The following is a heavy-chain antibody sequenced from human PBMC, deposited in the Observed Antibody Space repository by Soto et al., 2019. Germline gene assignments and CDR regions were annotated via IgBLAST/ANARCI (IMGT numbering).Heavy chain of an antibody. D-gene: IGHD4-17*01. CDR1: GGSIDNYY. CDR3: ASGGTGGRTKVTTYAV. J-gene: IGHJ4*02. V-gene: IGHV4-59*01. Sequence: QVQLQESGAGLVKPSETLSLTCTVSGGSIDNYYWRWIRQPPGRGLEWIGFIYSSGSTNYNPSVKRRVTISAETSTNQVSLNLTSVTTAYTAVYYCASGGTGGRTKVTTYAVWGQGSRVTVSS. CDR2: IYSSGST.